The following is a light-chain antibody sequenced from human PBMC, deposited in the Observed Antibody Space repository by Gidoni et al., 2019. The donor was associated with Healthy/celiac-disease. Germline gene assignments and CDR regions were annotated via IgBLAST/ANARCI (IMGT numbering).Light chain of an antibody. V-gene: IGKV4-1*01. J-gene: IGKJ2*01. CDR1: QSVLYSSKNKNY. CDR3: QQYYSTPQT. CDR2: WAS. Sequence: DIVMTQSPDSLAVSLGERATINCKSSQSVLYSSKNKNYLAWYQQKPGQPPKLLIYWASTRVSGVPDRFSGSGSGTDFTLTISSLQAEDVAVYYCQQYYSTPQTFGQGTKLEIK.